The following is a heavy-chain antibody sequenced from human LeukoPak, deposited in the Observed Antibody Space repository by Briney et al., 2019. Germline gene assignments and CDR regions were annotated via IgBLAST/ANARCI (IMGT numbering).Heavy chain of an antibody. Sequence: SETLSLTCNVSGGSFTNYYWSWIRQTPEKGLEWIGQINHSGDTSYNPYLRSRITLSVDRSKNQFSLKVTSVTAADTGVYYCARGPGTVGLSPWGQGTLVTVSS. CDR3: ARGPGTVGLSP. CDR2: INHSGDT. CDR1: GGSFTNYY. J-gene: IGHJ5*02. D-gene: IGHD1/OR15-1a*01. V-gene: IGHV4-34*01.